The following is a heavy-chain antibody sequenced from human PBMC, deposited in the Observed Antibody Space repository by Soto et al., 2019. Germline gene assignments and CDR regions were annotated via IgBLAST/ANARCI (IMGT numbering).Heavy chain of an antibody. Sequence: GGSLRLSCAASGFTFSSYAMSWVRQAPGKGLEWVSAISGSGGSTYYADSVKGRFTISRDNSKNTLYLQMNSLRAEDTAVYYCATAGYCSSTSCYNFDYWGQGTLVTLAS. V-gene: IGHV3-23*01. CDR3: ATAGYCSSTSCYNFDY. CDR1: GFTFSSYA. CDR2: ISGSGGST. D-gene: IGHD2-2*01. J-gene: IGHJ4*02.